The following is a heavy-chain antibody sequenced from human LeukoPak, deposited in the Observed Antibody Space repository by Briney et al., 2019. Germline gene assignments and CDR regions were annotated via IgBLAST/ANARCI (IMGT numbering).Heavy chain of an antibody. D-gene: IGHD3-16*01. V-gene: IGHV3-7*01. J-gene: IGHJ5*02. Sequence: GGSLRLSCAASGFTFSSYWMSWVRQAPGKGLEWVANIKQDGSEKYYVDSVKGRFTISRDNAKNSLYLQMNSLRAEDTAVYCCARDLVITFGGDWFDPWGQGTLVTVSS. CDR1: GFTFSSYW. CDR3: ARDLVITFGGDWFDP. CDR2: IKQDGSEK.